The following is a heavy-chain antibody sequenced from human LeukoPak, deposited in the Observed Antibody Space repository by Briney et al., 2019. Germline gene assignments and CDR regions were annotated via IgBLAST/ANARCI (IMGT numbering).Heavy chain of an antibody. Sequence: GGSLRLSCAASGFAFTSFEMNWVRQAPGKGLEWVSYISGGGETVYYADSVKGRFTISRDNAKNSLYLQMNSLRAEDTAVYYCARDQESYLIYFDYWGQGTLVTVSS. J-gene: IGHJ4*02. CDR3: ARDQESYLIYFDY. V-gene: IGHV3-48*03. CDR2: ISGGGETV. CDR1: GFAFTSFE. D-gene: IGHD2/OR15-2a*01.